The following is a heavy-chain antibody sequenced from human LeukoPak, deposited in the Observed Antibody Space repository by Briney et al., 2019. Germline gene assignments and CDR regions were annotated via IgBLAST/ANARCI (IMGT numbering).Heavy chain of an antibody. D-gene: IGHD6-19*01. J-gene: IGHJ4*02. V-gene: IGHV3-15*01. CDR3: TTRITVAGEIMDY. CDR2: IKSKTDGGTT. CDR1: GFTFSNAW. Sequence: PGGSLRLSCAASGFTFSNAWMSWVRQAPEKGLEWVGRIKSKTDGGTTDYAAPVKGRFTISRDDSKNTLYLQMNSLKTEDTAVYYCTTRITVAGEIMDYWGQGTLVTVSS.